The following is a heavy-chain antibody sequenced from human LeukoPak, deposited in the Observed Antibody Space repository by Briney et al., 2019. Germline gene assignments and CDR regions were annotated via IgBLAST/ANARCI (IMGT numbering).Heavy chain of an antibody. Sequence: SETPSLTCTVSGGSISSYYWSWIRQPPGKGLEWIEYIYYSGSTNYNPSLKSRVTISVDTSKNQFSLKLSSVTAADTAVYYCARDRVVVVTSKTTDAIEGREYMDVWGKGTTVTISS. CDR2: IYYSGST. D-gene: IGHD2-21*02. CDR3: ARDRVVVVTSKTTDAIEGREYMDV. J-gene: IGHJ6*03. CDR1: GGSISSYY. V-gene: IGHV4-59*12.